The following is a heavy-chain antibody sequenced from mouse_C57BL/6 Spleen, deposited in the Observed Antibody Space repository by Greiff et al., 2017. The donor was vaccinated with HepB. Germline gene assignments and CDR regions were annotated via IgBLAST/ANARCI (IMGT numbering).Heavy chain of an antibody. Sequence: VQLQQSGPGLVKPSQSLSLTCSVTGYSITSGYYWNWIRQFPGNKLEWMGYISYDGSNNYNPSLKNRISITRDTSKNQFFLKLNSVTTEDTATYYCASDGSYYAMDYWGQGTSVTVSS. J-gene: IGHJ4*01. CDR1: GYSITSGYY. CDR2: ISYDGSN. V-gene: IGHV3-6*01. CDR3: ASDGSYYAMDY. D-gene: IGHD2-2*01.